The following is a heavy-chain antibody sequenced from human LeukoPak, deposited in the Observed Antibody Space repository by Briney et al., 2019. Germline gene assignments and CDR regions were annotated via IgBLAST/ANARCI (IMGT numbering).Heavy chain of an antibody. D-gene: IGHD5-24*01. CDR3: ARKVATINPFDY. CDR1: GDSISPYC. V-gene: IGHV4-59*08. CDR2: IYYSGST. Sequence: SETLSLTCTVSGDSISPYCWSWIRQPPGKGLEWIGYIYYSGSTNYNPSLKSRVTMSVDTSKNHFSLELTSVTAVDTAVYYCARKVATINPFDYWGQGTLVTVSS. J-gene: IGHJ4*02.